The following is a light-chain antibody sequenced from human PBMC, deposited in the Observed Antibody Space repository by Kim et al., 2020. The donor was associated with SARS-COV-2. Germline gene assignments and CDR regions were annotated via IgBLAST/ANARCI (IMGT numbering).Light chain of an antibody. Sequence: DIQMTQSPSSLSASVGDRVTITCLATQDISNSLNWYQQKPGEPPKLLIYEATNLETGVPIRFSGSTSVTDFTFTISSLQPEDIATYYCQQYDHVPFTFGGGTKLEIK. V-gene: IGKV1-33*01. CDR1: QDISNS. CDR3: QQYDHVPFT. J-gene: IGKJ4*01. CDR2: EAT.